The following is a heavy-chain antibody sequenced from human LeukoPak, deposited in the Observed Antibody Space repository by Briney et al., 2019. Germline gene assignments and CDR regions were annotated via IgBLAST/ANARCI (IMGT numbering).Heavy chain of an antibody. CDR3: ARVYNSYYYYMDV. V-gene: IGHV1-18*01. CDR2: IATYNGKT. J-gene: IGHJ6*03. D-gene: IGHD1-14*01. CDR1: GYTFDIYG. Sequence: ASVKVSCKASGYTFDIYGIAWVRPAPGQGLEWMGWIATYNGKTDYAQNLQGRVTMTTDLSTGTAYMELRSLRSDDTAVYYCARVYNSYYYYMDVWGKGTPVTVSS.